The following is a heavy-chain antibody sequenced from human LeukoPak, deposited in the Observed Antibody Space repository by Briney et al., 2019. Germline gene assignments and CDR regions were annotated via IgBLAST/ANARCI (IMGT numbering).Heavy chain of an antibody. J-gene: IGHJ3*02. Sequence: PSETLSLTCTVSGGSISSYYWSWTRQPAGKGLEWIGRIYTSGSTNYNPSLKSRVTMSVDTSKNQFSLKLSSVTAADTAVYYCAREGTTATGPPDDAFDIWGQGTMVTVSS. CDR1: GGSISSYY. V-gene: IGHV4-4*07. CDR3: AREGTTATGPPDDAFDI. CDR2: IYTSGST. D-gene: IGHD4-17*01.